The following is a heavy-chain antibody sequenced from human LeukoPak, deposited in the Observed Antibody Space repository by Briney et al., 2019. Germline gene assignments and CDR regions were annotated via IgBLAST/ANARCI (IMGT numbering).Heavy chain of an antibody. J-gene: IGHJ3*02. CDR2: IYSGGST. Sequence: GGSLRLSCAASGFTVSRNYMSWVRQAPGKGLEWVSVIYSGGSTEYADPVKGRSTISRDHSKNTLYLQMSSLRAEDTAVYYCASSGGPLLAFDIWGQGTKVTVST. V-gene: IGHV3-66*01. CDR3: ASSGGPLLAFDI. CDR1: GFTVSRNY. D-gene: IGHD2-15*01.